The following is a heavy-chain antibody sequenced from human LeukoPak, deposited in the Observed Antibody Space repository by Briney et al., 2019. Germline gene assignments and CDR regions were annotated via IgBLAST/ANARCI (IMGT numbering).Heavy chain of an antibody. Sequence: VASVKVSCKASGYTFASYSLHWVRQAPGQGLGWLGRIYVNDASTHYAQEFQGRVIITRDTSTYTVYMDLSSLRSEDTGVYYCAREFPGGTRGFDYWGQGTLVTVSS. CDR1: GYTFASYS. D-gene: IGHD1-26*01. CDR2: IYVNDAST. CDR3: AREFPGGTRGFDY. J-gene: IGHJ4*02. V-gene: IGHV1-46*01.